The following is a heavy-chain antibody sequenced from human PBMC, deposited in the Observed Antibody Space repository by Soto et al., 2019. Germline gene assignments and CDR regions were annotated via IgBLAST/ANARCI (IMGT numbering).Heavy chain of an antibody. CDR2: IKSKTDGGTT. CDR1: GFTFSNAR. CDR3: TTDYESRYSSGWYRDYGMDV. Sequence: EVQLVESGGGLVKPGGSLRLSCAASGFTFSNARMSWVRQAPGKGLEWVGRIKSKTDGGTTDYAAPVKGRFTISRDDSKNTLYLQMNSLKTEDTAVYYCTTDYESRYSSGWYRDYGMDVWGQGTTVTVSS. D-gene: IGHD6-19*01. V-gene: IGHV3-15*01. J-gene: IGHJ6*02.